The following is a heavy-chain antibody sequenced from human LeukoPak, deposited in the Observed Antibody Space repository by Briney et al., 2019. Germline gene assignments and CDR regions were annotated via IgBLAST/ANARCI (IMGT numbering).Heavy chain of an antibody. D-gene: IGHD6-13*01. CDR2: INSDGSST. CDR1: GFTFSSYW. J-gene: IGHJ4*02. Sequence: GGSLRLSCAASGFTFSSYWMHWVRQAPGKGLVWVSRINSDGSSTSYADSVKGRFTISRDNAKNTLYLQMNSLRAEDTAVYYCARVRYSSSWYMVDYWGQGTLVTVSS. V-gene: IGHV3-74*01. CDR3: ARVRYSSSWYMVDY.